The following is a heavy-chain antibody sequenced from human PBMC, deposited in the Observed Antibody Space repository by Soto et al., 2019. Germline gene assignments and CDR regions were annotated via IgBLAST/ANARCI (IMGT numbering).Heavy chain of an antibody. CDR2: ISNVGRMT. Sequence: GGSLRLSCAASGFTFSIYAMNWVRQAPGKGLEWVSVISNVGRMTHYTDSVKGRFTISRDNSKNTLYLQMNNLRAEVTAMYYCAKVSRVGFPDYFDFWGPGTLVTVSS. CDR3: AKVSRVGFPDYFDF. J-gene: IGHJ4*02. V-gene: IGHV3-23*01. CDR1: GFTFSIYA.